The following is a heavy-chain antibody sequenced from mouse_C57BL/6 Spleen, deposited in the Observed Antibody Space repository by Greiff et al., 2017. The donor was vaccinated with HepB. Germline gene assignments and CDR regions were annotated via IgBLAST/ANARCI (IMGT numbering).Heavy chain of an antibody. CDR2: INPNYGTT. V-gene: IGHV1-39*01. CDR1: GYSFTDYN. CDR3: ASDCYYCSSECAMDY. Sequence: EVQLKESGPELVKPGASVKISCKASGYSFTDYNMNWVKQSNGKSLEWIGVINPNYGTTSYNQKFKGKATLTVDQSSSTAYMQLNSLTSEDSAVYYCASDCYYCSSECAMDYWGQGTSVTVSS. J-gene: IGHJ4*01. D-gene: IGHD1-1*01.